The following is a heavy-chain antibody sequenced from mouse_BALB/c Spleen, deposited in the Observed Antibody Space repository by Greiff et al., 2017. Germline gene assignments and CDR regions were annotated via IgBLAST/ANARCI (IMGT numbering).Heavy chain of an antibody. J-gene: IGHJ2*01. D-gene: IGHD1-1*01. CDR1: GFSLTSYG. CDR2: IWAGGST. CDR3: AREDYYGSSFNCFDY. Sequence: VQRVESGPGLVAPSQSLSITCTVSGFSLTSYGVHWVRQPPGKGLEWLGVIWAGGSTNYNSALMSRLSISKDNSKSQVFLKMNSLQTDDTAMYYCAREDYYGSSFNCFDYWGQGTTLTVSS. V-gene: IGHV2-9*02.